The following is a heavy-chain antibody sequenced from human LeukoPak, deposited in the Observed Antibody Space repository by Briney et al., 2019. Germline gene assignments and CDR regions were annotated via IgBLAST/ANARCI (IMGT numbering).Heavy chain of an antibody. V-gene: IGHV4-34*01. D-gene: IGHD3-10*01. CDR3: ARLGYGSGRIRWCWFDP. CDR1: GGSFSGYY. CDR2: INHSGST. Sequence: KPSETLSLTCAVYGGSFSGYYWSWIRQPPGKGLEWIGEINHSGSTNYNPSLKSRVTISVDTSKNQFSLKLSSVTAADTAVYYCARLGYGSGRIRWCWFDPWGQGTLVTVSS. J-gene: IGHJ5*02.